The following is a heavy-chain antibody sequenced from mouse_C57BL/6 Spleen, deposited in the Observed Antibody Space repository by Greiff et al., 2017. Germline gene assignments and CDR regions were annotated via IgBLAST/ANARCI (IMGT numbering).Heavy chain of an antibody. V-gene: IGHV1-42*01. CDR3: ARPPFDY. Sequence: VQLMQSGPELVKPGASVKISCKASGYSFTGYYMNWVKQSPEKSLEWIGEINPSTGGTTYNQKFKAKATLTVDKSSSTAYMQLKSLTSEDSAVYYCARPPFDYWGQGTTLTVSS. J-gene: IGHJ2*01. CDR2: INPSTGGT. CDR1: GYSFTGYY.